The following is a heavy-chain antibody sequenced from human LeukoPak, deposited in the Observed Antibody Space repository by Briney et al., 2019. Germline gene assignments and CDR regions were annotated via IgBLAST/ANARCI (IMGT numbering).Heavy chain of an antibody. V-gene: IGHV4-59*01. J-gene: IGHJ4*02. CDR2: IYYSGST. CDR3: ARENSYYDSSGYYYGSGYFDF. CDR1: GGSISRNY. D-gene: IGHD3-22*01. Sequence: PSETLSLTCTVSGGSISRNYWSWIRQPPGKGLEWIGYIYYSGSTNYNPSLQSRVTISVDTSNNQFSLRLSSVTAADTAVYYCARENSYYDSSGYYYGSGYFDFWGQGTLVTVSS.